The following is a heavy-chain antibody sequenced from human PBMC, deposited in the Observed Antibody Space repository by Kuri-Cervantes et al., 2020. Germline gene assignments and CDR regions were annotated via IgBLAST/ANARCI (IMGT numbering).Heavy chain of an antibody. Sequence: GESLKISCVASGFTFRNYAMHWVRLAPGKGLEWVAVIWYDGSNKYYADSVKGRFTISRDNSKNTLYLQMNSLRAEDTAVYYCAKDRGIAVAGTGWYFDLWGRGTLVTVSS. CDR2: IWYDGSNK. CDR1: GFTFRNYA. D-gene: IGHD6-19*01. CDR3: AKDRGIAVAGTGWYFDL. J-gene: IGHJ2*01. V-gene: IGHV3-30*02.